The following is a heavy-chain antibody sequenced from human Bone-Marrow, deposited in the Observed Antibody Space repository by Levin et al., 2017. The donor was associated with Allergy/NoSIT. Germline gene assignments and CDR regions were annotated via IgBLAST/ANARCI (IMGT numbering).Heavy chain of an antibody. CDR1: GFNFNNAW. V-gene: IGHV3-15*01. D-gene: IGHD3-10*01. J-gene: IGHJ4*02. CDR2: IKSKTDGGTT. Sequence: PGGSLRLSCSASGFNFNNAWMGWARQAPGMGLEWLGRIKSKTDGGTTDSAAPVKGRFSISRDDSKSTLYLQMNSLKTEDTAVYYCVTIDSRRGFRILDSWGQGTMVAVSS. CDR3: VTIDSRRGFRILDS.